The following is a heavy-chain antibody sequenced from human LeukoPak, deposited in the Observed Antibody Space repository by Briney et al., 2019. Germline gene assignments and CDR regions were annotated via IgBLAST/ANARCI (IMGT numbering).Heavy chain of an antibody. D-gene: IGHD3-16*02. Sequence: SETLSLTCHVSGLSISSRGHYWSWIRQLPGKGLEWIGYISSAGNCLYNPSLKSRVTISRDTSENQLSLNLDSVTAADTAVYYCAGGDIVVLPNGLVVVGGYDSWGQGTLVTVSS. CDR2: ISSAGNC. J-gene: IGHJ4*02. CDR1: GLSISSRGHY. CDR3: AGGDIVVLPNGLVVVGGYDS. V-gene: IGHV4-31*03.